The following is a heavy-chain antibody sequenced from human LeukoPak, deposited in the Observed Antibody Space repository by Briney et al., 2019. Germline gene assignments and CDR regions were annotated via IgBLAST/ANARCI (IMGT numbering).Heavy chain of an antibody. D-gene: IGHD2-2*03. CDR1: GFTFSRYS. CDR3: ARDIGSGFDY. V-gene: IGHV3-21*01. Sequence: GGSLRLSCAASGFTFSRYSMNWVRQAPGKGLEWVSSISISSNYIYYADSVKGRFTISRDNAKNSLYLQMNSLRAEDTAVYYCARDIGSGFDYWGQGTLVTVSS. J-gene: IGHJ4*02. CDR2: ISISSNYI.